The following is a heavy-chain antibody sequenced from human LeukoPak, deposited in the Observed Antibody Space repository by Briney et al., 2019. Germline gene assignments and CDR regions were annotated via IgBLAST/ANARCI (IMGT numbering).Heavy chain of an antibody. Sequence: PGGSLRLSCAASGFTFSSYAMHWVRQALGKGLEWVAVISYDGSNKYYADSVKGRFTISRDNSKNTLYLQMNSLRAEDTAVYYCARLLDFCNFDYWGQGTLVTVSS. CDR1: GFTFSSYA. CDR3: ARLLDFCNFDY. CDR2: ISYDGSNK. V-gene: IGHV3-30-3*01. D-gene: IGHD3-3*01. J-gene: IGHJ4*02.